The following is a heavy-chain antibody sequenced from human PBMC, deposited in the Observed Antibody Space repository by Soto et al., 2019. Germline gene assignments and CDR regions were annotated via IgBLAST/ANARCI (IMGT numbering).Heavy chain of an antibody. J-gene: IGHJ6*03. CDR1: GFTFSSYG. V-gene: IGHV3-30*03. CDR3: VTPPFNCGRTSCYYYYYMDV. Sequence: GGSLRLSCAASGFTFSSYGMHWVRQAPGKGLEWVAVISYDGSNKYYADSVKGRFTISRDNSKNTLYLQMNSLRAEYTAVYYYVTPPFNCGRTSCYYYYYMDVWGKGTTVTVSS. D-gene: IGHD2-2*01. CDR2: ISYDGSNK.